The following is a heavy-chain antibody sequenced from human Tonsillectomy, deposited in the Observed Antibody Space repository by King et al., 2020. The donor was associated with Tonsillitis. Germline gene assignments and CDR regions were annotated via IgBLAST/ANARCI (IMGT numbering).Heavy chain of an antibody. Sequence: VQLVESGGGVVQPGGSLRLSCAASGFTFSSYGMHWVRQAPGKGLEWVAFIRYDGSNKYYADSVKGRFTISRDNSKNTVFLQMNSLRAEDTAVYYCVKETIRLGELSLYRYFDLWGRGTLVTVSS. V-gene: IGHV3-30*02. CDR3: VKETIRLGELSLYRYFDL. J-gene: IGHJ2*01. CDR1: GFTFSSYG. CDR2: IRYDGSNK. D-gene: IGHD3-16*02.